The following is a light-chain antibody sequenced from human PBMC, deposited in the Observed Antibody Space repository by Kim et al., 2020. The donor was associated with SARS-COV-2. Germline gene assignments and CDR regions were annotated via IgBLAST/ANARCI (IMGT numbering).Light chain of an antibody. V-gene: IGKV3-11*01. CDR2: DAS. J-gene: IGKJ4*01. Sequence: EIVLTQSPATLSLSPGERATLSCKASQSVHIFLAWYQQKPGQAPRLLIYDASNRATDIPARFSGSGSGTDFTLIINTLEPEDFATYYCFQRSASPLTFVGGTKVDIK. CDR1: QSVHIF. CDR3: FQRSASPLT.